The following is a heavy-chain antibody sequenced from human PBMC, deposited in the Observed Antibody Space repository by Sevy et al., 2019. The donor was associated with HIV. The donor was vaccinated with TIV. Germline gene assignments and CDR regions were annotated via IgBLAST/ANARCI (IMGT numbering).Heavy chain of an antibody. CDR1: GYSFTTYW. CDR2: IFPGDSDT. D-gene: IGHD1-26*01. J-gene: IGHJ6*02. V-gene: IGHV5-51*01. Sequence: GESLKISCKGSGYSFTTYWIGWVCQKPGKGLEWMGIIFPGDSDTTYSPSCQGQVTISPDNSISTAYLQWGSLKASDTAIYYCARARGIPHYYYGMDVWGQGTTVTVSS. CDR3: ARARGIPHYYYGMDV.